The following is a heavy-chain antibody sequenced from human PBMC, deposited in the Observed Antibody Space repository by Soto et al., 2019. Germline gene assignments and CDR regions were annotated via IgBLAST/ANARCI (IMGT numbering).Heavy chain of an antibody. Sequence: QVQLVQSGAEVQEPGSSVKVSCKASGGGNLRDYRTTWVRRSPGKGLEWMGGIIPTLGSANYAQNFQGRVTLTADESTNTVYMELSSLRSDDTAVYYCERGGDGYNFVAVYWGKGTPLTFSS. CDR2: IIPTLGSA. CDR1: GGGNLRDYR. V-gene: IGHV1-69*01. J-gene: IGHJ4*02. D-gene: IGHD2-21*01. CDR3: ERGGDGYNFVAVY.